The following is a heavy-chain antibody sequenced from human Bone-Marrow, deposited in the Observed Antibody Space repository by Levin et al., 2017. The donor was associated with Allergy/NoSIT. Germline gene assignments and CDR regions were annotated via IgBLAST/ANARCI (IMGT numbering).Heavy chain of an antibody. V-gene: IGHV3-23*01. D-gene: IGHD2-2*01. CDR3: AREPLGVSMVVERAWFDP. CDR2: ISKNGDT. J-gene: IGHJ5*02. Sequence: SCAASGLSLGNFAMDWVRQAPGKGLEWVSSISKNGDTYYADSVKGRFTMSRDNAKDTVFLHMNSLSGDDTAVYYCAREPLGVSMVVERAWFDPWGQGTQVTVSS. CDR1: GLSLGNFA.